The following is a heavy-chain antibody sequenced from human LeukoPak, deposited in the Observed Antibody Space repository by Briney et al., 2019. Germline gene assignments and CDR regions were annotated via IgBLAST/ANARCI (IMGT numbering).Heavy chain of an antibody. CDR3: AKETMSGYYMFDY. D-gene: IGHD3-3*01. J-gene: IGHJ4*02. CDR1: GFTFSSYG. CDR2: IRYDGSTK. V-gene: IGHV3-30*02. Sequence: PGGSLRLSCAASGFTFSSYGMHWVRQAPGKGLEWVAFIRYDGSTKYYADSVKGRFTISRDNSKNTPYLQMNSLRAKGTAVYYCAKETMSGYYMFDYWGQGTLVTVSS.